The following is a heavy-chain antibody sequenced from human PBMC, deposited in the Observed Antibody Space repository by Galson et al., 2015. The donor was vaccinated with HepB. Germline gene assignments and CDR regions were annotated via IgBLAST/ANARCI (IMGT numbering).Heavy chain of an antibody. V-gene: IGHV1-69*02. Sequence: SVKVSCKASGGTFSSYTISWVRQAPGQGLEWMGRIIPILGIANYAQKFQGRVTITADKSTSTAYMELSSLRSEDTAVHYCAAGVGPGGGGDRPLEGYWGQGTLVTVSS. CDR2: IIPILGIA. J-gene: IGHJ4*02. CDR1: GGTFSSYT. D-gene: IGHD3-16*01. CDR3: AAGVGPGGGGDRPLEGY.